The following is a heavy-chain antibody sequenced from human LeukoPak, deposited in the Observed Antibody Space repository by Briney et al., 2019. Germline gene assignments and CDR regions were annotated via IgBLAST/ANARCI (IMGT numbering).Heavy chain of an antibody. CDR3: GTHDILTGSDY. CDR1: GYTFTSYG. CDR2: ISAYNGNT. J-gene: IGHJ4*02. Sequence: GASVKVSCKASGYTFTSYGISWVRQAPGQGLEWMGWISAYNGNTNYAQKLQGRVTMTTDTSTSTAYMELRSLRSDDTAVYYCGTHDILTGSDYWGQGTLVTVSS. V-gene: IGHV1-18*01. D-gene: IGHD3-9*01.